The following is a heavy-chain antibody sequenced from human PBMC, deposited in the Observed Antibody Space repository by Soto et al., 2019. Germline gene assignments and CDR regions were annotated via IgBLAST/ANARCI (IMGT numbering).Heavy chain of an antibody. V-gene: IGHV3-49*03. CDR2: IRSKAYGGTT. J-gene: IGHJ6*02. CDR1: GFTVGDYA. CDR3: TKYKYTSRYAYYGMDV. Sequence: GSLRLSCTNSGFTVGDYAMSWSRQAPGKGLEWVGVIRSKAYGGTTDYAASVKGRFTISRDDSKSIAYLQMNSLKSEDTGVYYCTKYKYTSRYAYYGMDVWGHGTTVTVSS. D-gene: IGHD6-13*01.